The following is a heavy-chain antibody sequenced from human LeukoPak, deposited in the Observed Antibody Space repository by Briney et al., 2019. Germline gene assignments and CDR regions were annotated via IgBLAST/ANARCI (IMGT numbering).Heavy chain of an antibody. J-gene: IGHJ4*02. D-gene: IGHD3-22*01. CDR1: GGSFSGYY. CDR2: INHSGST. Sequence: SETLSLTCAVYGGSFSGYYWSWIRQPPGKGLEWIGEINHSGSTNYNPSLKSRVTISVDTSKNQLSLKLSSVTAADTAVYYCAREYYYDSSGYYQVSDYWGQGTLVTVSS. V-gene: IGHV4-34*01. CDR3: AREYYYDSSGYYQVSDY.